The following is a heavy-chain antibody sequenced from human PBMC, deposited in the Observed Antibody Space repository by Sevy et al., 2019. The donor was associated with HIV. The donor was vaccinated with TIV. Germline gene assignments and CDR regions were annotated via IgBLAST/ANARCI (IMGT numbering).Heavy chain of an antibody. J-gene: IGHJ6*03. Sequence: SETLSLTCTVSGGSISSYYWSWIRQPPGKGLEWIGYIYYSGSTNYNPSLKSRVTISVDTSKNQFSLKLSSVTAADTAVYYXARHAYYDFWSEGGYYYYMDVWGKGTTVTVSS. CDR3: ARHAYYDFWSEGGYYYYMDV. D-gene: IGHD3-3*01. V-gene: IGHV4-59*08. CDR2: IYYSGST. CDR1: GGSISSYY.